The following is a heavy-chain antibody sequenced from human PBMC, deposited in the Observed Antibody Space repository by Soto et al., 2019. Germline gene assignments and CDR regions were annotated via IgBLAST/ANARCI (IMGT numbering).Heavy chain of an antibody. J-gene: IGHJ5*02. CDR2: IIPIFGTA. Sequence: QVQLVQSGAEVKKPGSSVKVSCKASGGTFSSYAISWVRQAPGQGLEWMGGIIPIFGTANYAQKFQGRVTITADESPSTAYMELSSLRSEDKAVYYCAREGEWYCSGGRCEGWFDPWGQGTLVTVSS. CDR3: AREGEWYCSGGRCEGWFDP. V-gene: IGHV1-69*12. D-gene: IGHD2-15*01. CDR1: GGTFSSYA.